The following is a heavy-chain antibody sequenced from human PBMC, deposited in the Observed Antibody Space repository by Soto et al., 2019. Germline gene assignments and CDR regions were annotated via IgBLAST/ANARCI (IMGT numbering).Heavy chain of an antibody. J-gene: IGHJ4*02. CDR3: ARGAGAYYYDSSGYYNLDY. CDR2: INTSGGST. V-gene: IGHV1-46*01. Sequence: QVQLVQSGAEVKKPGASVKVSCKASGYTFTSYYMHWVRQAPGQGLEWMGIINTSGGSTSYAQKFQGRVTMTRDTSTSTVYMELSSLRSEDTAVYYCARGAGAYYYDSSGYYNLDYWGQGTLVTVSS. CDR1: GYTFTSYY. D-gene: IGHD3-22*01.